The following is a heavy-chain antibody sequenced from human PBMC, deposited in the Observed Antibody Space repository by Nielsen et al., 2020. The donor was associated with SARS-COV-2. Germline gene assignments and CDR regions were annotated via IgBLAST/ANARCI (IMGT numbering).Heavy chain of an antibody. J-gene: IGHJ5*02. Sequence: LKISCAASGFTFSSYAMSWVRQAPGKGLEWVSAISGSGGSTYYADSVKGRFTISRDNSKNTLYLQMNSLRAEDTAVYYCAKDRGAVALNWFDPWGQGTLVTVSS. D-gene: IGHD6-19*01. CDR2: ISGSGGST. V-gene: IGHV3-23*01. CDR1: GFTFSSYA. CDR3: AKDRGAVALNWFDP.